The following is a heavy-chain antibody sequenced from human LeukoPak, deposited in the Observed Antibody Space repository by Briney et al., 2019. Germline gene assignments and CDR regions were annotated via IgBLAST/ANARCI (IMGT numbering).Heavy chain of an antibody. D-gene: IGHD5-24*01. CDR3: ARRRDGYNPELDY. CDR2: ISNDGMRK. Sequence: GGSLRLSCAASGFTFSTYWMHWVRQPPGKGLEWMAVISNDGMRKFHADSVKGRFTISRDNSKNTLYLQMDSLTTEDTALYYCARRRDGYNPELDYWGQGTLVTVSS. CDR1: GFTFSTYW. V-gene: IGHV3-30*03. J-gene: IGHJ4*02.